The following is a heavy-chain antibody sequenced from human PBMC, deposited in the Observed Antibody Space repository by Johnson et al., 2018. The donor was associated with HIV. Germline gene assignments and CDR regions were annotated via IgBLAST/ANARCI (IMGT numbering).Heavy chain of an antibody. V-gene: IGHV3-11*01. CDR3: ARVGSSSADH. D-gene: IGHD6-13*01. CDR2: ISNSGATI. J-gene: IGHJ3*01. CDR1: GFIFRDYY. Sequence: QVQLVESGGTLVEPGGSLTLSCAASGFIFRDYYMSWIRQAPGKGLEWVSYISNSGATIYYADSVKGRFTISRDNAKNSLYLQMNSLRAEDTALYYCARVGSSSADHWGQGTMVTVSS.